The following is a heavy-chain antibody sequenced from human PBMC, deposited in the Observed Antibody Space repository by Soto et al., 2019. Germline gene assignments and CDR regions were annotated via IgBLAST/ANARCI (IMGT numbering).Heavy chain of an antibody. Sequence: GSLRLSCVGSGFTFNSYSMNWVRQAPGKGLEWLSYIGTTGTIHYADSMKGRFTISRDIATNSLYLQMNSLRAEDTAVYYCARGTGLRYFDDWGQGSLVTVSS. CDR1: GFTFNSYS. CDR3: ARGTGLRYFDD. CDR2: IGTTGTI. J-gene: IGHJ4*02. V-gene: IGHV3-48*01. D-gene: IGHD3-9*01.